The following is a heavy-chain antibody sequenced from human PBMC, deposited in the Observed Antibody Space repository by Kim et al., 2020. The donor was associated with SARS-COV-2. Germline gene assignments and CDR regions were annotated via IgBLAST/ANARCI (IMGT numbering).Heavy chain of an antibody. J-gene: IGHJ4*02. CDR3: AHAWNRDY. CDR2: ISGSGDST. D-gene: IGHD1-1*01. CDR1: GFPFSSWA. Sequence: GGSLRLSCATSGFPFSSWAMAWVRQAPGKGLEWVAGISGSGDSTDYADSVKGRFTLSRDNSQNTLYLQMNRLRVEDTAIYYCAHAWNRDYWGQGILVTVSS. V-gene: IGHV3-23*01.